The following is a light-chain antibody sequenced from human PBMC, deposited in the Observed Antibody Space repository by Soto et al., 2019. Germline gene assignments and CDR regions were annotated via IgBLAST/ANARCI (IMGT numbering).Light chain of an antibody. CDR2: AAS. CDR1: QGISTH. J-gene: IGKJ2*01. Sequence: DIQMTQSPSSLAASVGDRVTITCRASQGISTHLAWFQQRPGKAPKSLIYAASSLHSGVPSRFSGSGSGTDFTLTISSLQPEDFAIYYCQQYVSYPYTFGQGTKLEIK. CDR3: QQYVSYPYT. V-gene: IGKV1-16*01.